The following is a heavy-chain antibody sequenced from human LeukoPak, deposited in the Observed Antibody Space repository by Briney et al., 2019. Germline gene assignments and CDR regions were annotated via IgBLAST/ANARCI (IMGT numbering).Heavy chain of an antibody. CDR1: GYSFTTYW. CDR2: IYPGDSDI. V-gene: IGHV5-51*01. Sequence: GESLKISCKGSGYSFTTYWIAWARQMPGKGLEWMGIIYPGDSDIRYSPSFQGQVTISADKSINTAYLQWSSLRASDTAMYYCARSNNWYDYWGQGTLVTVSS. J-gene: IGHJ5*01. CDR3: ARSNNWYDY.